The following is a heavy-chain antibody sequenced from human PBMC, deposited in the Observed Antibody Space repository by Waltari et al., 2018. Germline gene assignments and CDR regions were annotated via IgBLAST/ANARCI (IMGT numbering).Heavy chain of an antibody. Sequence: EVQLVESGGGLVQPGGSLRLSCAPSVFTVSSYAISWFHQAPGTGLACVSAISGSGGTPSYPDSVKGRFTISSDNSQNTLYLQMNSLSAEDPAVYYFAKDGFPYCRGGSCPYPYWGQGTLVTVSS. D-gene: IGHD2-15*01. J-gene: IGHJ4*02. V-gene: IGHV3-23*04. CDR1: VFTVSSYA. CDR3: AKDGFPYCRGGSCPYPY. CDR2: ISGSGGTP.